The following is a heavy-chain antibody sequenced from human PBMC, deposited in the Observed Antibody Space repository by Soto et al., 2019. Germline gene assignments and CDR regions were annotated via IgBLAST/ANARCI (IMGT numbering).Heavy chain of an antibody. CDR2: ISYDGSNK. D-gene: IGHD7-27*01. CDR1: GFTFSNYG. CDR3: AKASRVRRDLTSFFDY. J-gene: IGHJ4*02. Sequence: QVQLVESGGAVVQPGKSLRLSCAASGFTFSNYGMHWVRQAPGKGLEWLAVISYDGSNKDYADSVKGRFSISRDNSDNTLYLQLSSLRAEDTALYYCAKASRVRRDLTSFFDYWGQGALVTVSS. V-gene: IGHV3-30*18.